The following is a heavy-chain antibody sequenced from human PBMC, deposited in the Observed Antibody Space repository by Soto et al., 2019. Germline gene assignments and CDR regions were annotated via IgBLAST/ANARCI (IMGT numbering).Heavy chain of an antibody. CDR2: IYYNGAT. CDR3: AIITAVAGF. J-gene: IGHJ4*02. Sequence: QVHLQESGPRLVKASETLSLTCSVSGDSISSYYWSWVRQPPGKGLEWMGYIYYNGATNYNPSLKSRVTISIDTSKDQFSLRLSSVTAADTAVDYCAIITAVAGFWGQGTLVTVSS. CDR1: GDSISSYY. D-gene: IGHD3-10*01. V-gene: IGHV4-59*12.